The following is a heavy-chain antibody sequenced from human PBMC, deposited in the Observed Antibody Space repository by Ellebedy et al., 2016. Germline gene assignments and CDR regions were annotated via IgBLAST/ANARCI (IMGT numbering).Heavy chain of an antibody. D-gene: IGHD6-6*01. CDR2: IYYSGST. V-gene: IGHV4-31*03. CDR3: ARGRYSSSSRSYWFDP. J-gene: IGHJ5*02. CDR1: GGSISSGGYY. Sequence: SETLSLXXTVSGGSISSGGYYWSWIRQHPGKGLEWIGYIYYSGSTYYNPSLKSRVTISVDTSKNQFSLKLSSVTAADTAAYYCARGRYSSSSRSYWFDPWGQGTLVTVSS.